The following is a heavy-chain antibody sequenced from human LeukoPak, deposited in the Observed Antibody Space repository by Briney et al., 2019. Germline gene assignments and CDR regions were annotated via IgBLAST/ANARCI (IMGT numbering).Heavy chain of an antibody. CDR1: GGSISSSSYY. CDR3: ASFPVHSSPYYFDY. D-gene: IGHD6-13*01. Sequence: SETLSLTCTVSGGSISSSSYYWGWIRQPPGKGLEWIGSIYYSGSTYYNPSLKSRVTISVDTSKNQFSLKLSSVTAADTAVYYCASFPVHSSPYYFDYWGQGTLVTVSS. J-gene: IGHJ4*02. V-gene: IGHV4-39*01. CDR2: IYYSGST.